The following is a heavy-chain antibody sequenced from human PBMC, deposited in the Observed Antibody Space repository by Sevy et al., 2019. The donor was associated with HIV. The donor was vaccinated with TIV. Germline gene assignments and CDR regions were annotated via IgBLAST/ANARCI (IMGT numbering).Heavy chain of an antibody. J-gene: IGHJ6*02. CDR3: AKRGGQYDLGMDV. V-gene: IGHV3-48*03. D-gene: IGHD1-1*01. CDR2: ISTSGSNR. Sequence: GGSLRLSCVASGFTFSSFEMNWVRQAPGKGLEWVSSISTSGSNRDYADPLKGRVTISRDNAKKSLYLQMNSLRAEDTAIYFCAKRGGQYDLGMDVWGQGTTVTVSS. CDR1: GFTFSSFE.